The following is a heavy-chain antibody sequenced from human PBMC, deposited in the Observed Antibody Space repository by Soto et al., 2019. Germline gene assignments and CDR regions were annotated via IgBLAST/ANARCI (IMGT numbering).Heavy chain of an antibody. CDR3: ARLGVTRGFDI. V-gene: IGHV5-51*01. CDR2: IFFGDSDT. J-gene: IGHJ3*02. D-gene: IGHD2-21*02. Sequence: GESLKISCKNFGYSFNTYWIGWVRQMPGKGLEWMGVIFFGDSDTRYSPSFQGQVTMSADKSISTAYLQWSSLKASDTAIYYCARLGVTRGFDIWGQGTMVTVSS. CDR1: GYSFNTYW.